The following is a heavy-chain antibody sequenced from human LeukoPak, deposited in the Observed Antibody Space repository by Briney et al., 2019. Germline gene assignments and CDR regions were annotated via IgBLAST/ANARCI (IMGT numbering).Heavy chain of an antibody. Sequence: SETLSLTCTVSGGSISGSYWSWIRQPPGKGLEWIGYIYYTGSTNYNPSPKSRVTISVDTSKNQFSLKLSSVTAADTAVYFCARHAAGYSNYWFDPWGQGTLVTVSS. J-gene: IGHJ5*02. D-gene: IGHD4-11*01. CDR2: IYYTGST. V-gene: IGHV4-59*08. CDR3: ARHAAGYSNYWFDP. CDR1: GGSISGSY.